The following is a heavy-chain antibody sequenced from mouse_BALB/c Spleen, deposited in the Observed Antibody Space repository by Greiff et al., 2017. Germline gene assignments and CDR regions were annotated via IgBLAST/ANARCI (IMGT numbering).Heavy chain of an antibody. CDR2: INPSTGYT. CDR1: GYTFTSYW. V-gene: IGHV1-7*01. CDR3: ARGLGDYAMDY. Sequence: VQLQQSGAELAKPGASVKMSCKASGYTFTSYWMHWVKQRPGQGLEWIGYINPSTGYTEYNQKFKDKATLTADKSSSTAYMQLSSLTSEDSAVYYCARGLGDYAMDYWGQGTSVTVSS. J-gene: IGHJ4*01.